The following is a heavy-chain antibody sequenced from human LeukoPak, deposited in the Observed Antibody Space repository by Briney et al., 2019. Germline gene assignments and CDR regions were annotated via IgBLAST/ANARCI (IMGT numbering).Heavy chain of an antibody. CDR2: IGTRSSTT. D-gene: IGHD2-15*01. J-gene: IGHJ3*02. CDR3: AGDDSYAFDI. CDR1: GFAFSSYS. V-gene: IGHV3-48*02. Sequence: GGSLRLSCAASGFAFSSYSMNWARQAPGKGLEWVSYIGTRSSTTDYADSVKGRFTISRDNAKNSLYLQMNSLTDEDTAVYYCAGDDSYAFDIWGQGTLVTVSS.